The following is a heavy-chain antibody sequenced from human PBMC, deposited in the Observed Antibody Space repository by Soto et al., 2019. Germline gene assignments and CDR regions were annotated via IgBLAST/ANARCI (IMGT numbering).Heavy chain of an antibody. CDR3: ARDGSSRPTEY. CDR1: GFTVSSNY. Sequence: LRLSCAASGFTVSSNYMSWVRQAPGKGLEWVSVIYSGGSGSTYYADSVKGRFTISRDISKNTVYLQMNSLRAEDTAVYYCARDGSSRPTEYWGQGTLVTVSS. J-gene: IGHJ4*02. CDR2: IYSGGSGST. D-gene: IGHD3-10*01. V-gene: IGHV3-66*01.